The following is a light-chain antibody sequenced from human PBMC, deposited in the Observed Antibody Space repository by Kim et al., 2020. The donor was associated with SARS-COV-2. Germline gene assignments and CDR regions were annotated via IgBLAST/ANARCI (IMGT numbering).Light chain of an antibody. V-gene: IGKV3-20*01. CDR2: SAS. J-gene: IGKJ1*01. CDR1: RSVSNSY. Sequence: EIVLTQSPGIVSLSPGERVTLSCRASRSVSNSYLAWYQQKPGQAPRLLINSASSRATGIPDRFGGSGSETDFTLTISRLEPEDFAVYYCHQYGNSPQTFGQGTKVDIK. CDR3: HQYGNSPQT.